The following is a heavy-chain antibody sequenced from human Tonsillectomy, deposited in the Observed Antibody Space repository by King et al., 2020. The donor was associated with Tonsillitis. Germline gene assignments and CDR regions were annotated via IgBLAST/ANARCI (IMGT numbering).Heavy chain of an antibody. CDR2: ARNRANGYTA. V-gene: IGHV3-72*01. J-gene: IGHJ6*03. CDR3: AREGDTFGYLSLINSYNFSMDV. Sequence: VQLVESGGGLVQPGGSLRLSCVASGFTFSDHYMDWVRQAPGKGLEWVGRARNRANGYTAEYAASVKGRFTISRDDSKKSLYLQMNSLKTEDTAVYYCAREGDTFGYLSLINSYNFSMDVWGKGTTVTVSS. CDR1: GFTFSDHY. D-gene: IGHD3-10*01.